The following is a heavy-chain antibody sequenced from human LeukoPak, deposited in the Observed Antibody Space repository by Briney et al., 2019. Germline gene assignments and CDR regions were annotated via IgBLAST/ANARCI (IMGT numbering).Heavy chain of an antibody. J-gene: IGHJ4*02. V-gene: IGHV3-7*03. CDR2: IKQDGSDK. Sequence: GGSLRLSCAASGFIFSSYWMSWVRQAPGKGLEWVANIKQDGSDKYYVDSVKGRFTISKDNAKSSLYLQMNSLRAEDTAVYYCARAWIELWSHDYWGQGTLVTVSS. D-gene: IGHD5-18*01. CDR1: GFIFSSYW. CDR3: ARAWIELWSHDY.